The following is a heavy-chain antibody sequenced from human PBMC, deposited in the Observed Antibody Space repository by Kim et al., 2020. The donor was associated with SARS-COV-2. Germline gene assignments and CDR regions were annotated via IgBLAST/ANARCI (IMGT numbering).Heavy chain of an antibody. CDR1: GGSISSGGYY. D-gene: IGHD3-10*01. CDR3: ARDYLGNYYYGMDV. V-gene: IGHV4-31*03. J-gene: IGHJ6*02. Sequence: SETLSLTCTVSGGSISSGGYYWSWIRQHPGKGLEWIGYIYYSGSTYYNPSLKSRVTISVDTSKNQFSLKLSSVTAADTAVYYCARDYLGNYYYGMDVWGQGTTVTVSS. CDR2: IYYSGST.